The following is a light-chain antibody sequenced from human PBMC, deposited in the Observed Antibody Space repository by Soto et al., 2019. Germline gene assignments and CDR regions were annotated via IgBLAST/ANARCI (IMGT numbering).Light chain of an antibody. Sequence: EIVLTQSPGTLSLSPGERATLSCRASQSVSSSYLDWYQQKPGQAPRLLIYGASSSSTGIPDRFSGSGSGTGFTLGIRRLVPVDFAVYFCEQYCSSPPNTFCQGTRLEIK. J-gene: IGKJ5*01. V-gene: IGKV3-20*01. CDR2: GAS. CDR1: QSVSSSY. CDR3: EQYCSSPPNT.